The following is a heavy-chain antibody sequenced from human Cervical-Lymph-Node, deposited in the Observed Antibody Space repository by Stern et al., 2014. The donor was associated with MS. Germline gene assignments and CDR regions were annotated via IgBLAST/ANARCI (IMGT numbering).Heavy chain of an antibody. CDR2: INAGNGNT. V-gene: IGHV1-3*01. Sequence: QVQLVQSGAEVKKPGASVKVSCKASGYTFTSYAMHWVRQAPGQRLARMGWINAGNGNTKYSQKFQGRVTITRDTSASTAYMELSSLRSEDTAVYYCAGGETDYGEPLDYWGQGTLVTVSS. CDR3: AGGETDYGEPLDY. J-gene: IGHJ4*02. D-gene: IGHD4-17*01. CDR1: GYTFTSYA.